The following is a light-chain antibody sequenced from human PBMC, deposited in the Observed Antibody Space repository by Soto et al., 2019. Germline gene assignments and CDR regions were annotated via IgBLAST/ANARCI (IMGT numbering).Light chain of an antibody. J-gene: IGKJ4*01. CDR1: QSVSTY. V-gene: IGKV3-11*01. CDR3: QHYNNWPLT. Sequence: EIVLTQSPATLSLSPGERAILSCRASQSVSTYLAWYQQKPGQAPRLLIFDASNRATGIPARFSGSGSGTEFTLTISSLQSEDFAVYYCQHYNNWPLTFGGGTKVDIK. CDR2: DAS.